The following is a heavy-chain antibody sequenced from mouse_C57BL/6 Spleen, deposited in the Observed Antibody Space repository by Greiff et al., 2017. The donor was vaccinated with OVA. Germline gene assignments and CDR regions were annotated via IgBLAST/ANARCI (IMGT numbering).Heavy chain of an antibody. V-gene: IGHV2-6-1*01. Sequence: VMLVESGPGLVAPSQSLSITCTVSGFSLTSYGVHWVRQPPGKGLEWLVVIWSDGSTTYNSALKSRLSISKDNSKSQVFLKMNSLQTDDTAMYYCARHWGYDGYYAYFDYWGQGTTLTVSS. J-gene: IGHJ2*01. CDR3: ARHWGYDGYYAYFDY. CDR2: IWSDGST. D-gene: IGHD2-3*01. CDR1: GFSLTSYG.